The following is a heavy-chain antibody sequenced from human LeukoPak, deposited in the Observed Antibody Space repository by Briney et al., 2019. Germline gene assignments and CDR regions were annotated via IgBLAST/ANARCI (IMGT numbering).Heavy chain of an antibody. CDR1: GDTFGNYA. CDR2: IIPILGIA. Sequence: ASVKVSCKASGDTFGNYAINWVRQAPGQGLEWMGRIIPILGIANYAQKFQGRVTITADKSTSTAYMELSSLRSEDTAVYYCARGSMVRGASAHHDYWGQGTLVTVSS. J-gene: IGHJ4*02. D-gene: IGHD3-10*01. CDR3: ARGSMVRGASAHHDY. V-gene: IGHV1-69*04.